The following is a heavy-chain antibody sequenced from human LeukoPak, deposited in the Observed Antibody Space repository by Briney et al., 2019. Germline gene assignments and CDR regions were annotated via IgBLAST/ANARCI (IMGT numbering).Heavy chain of an antibody. CDR1: GGSISSYY. CDR2: IYTSGST. CDR3: ARARRHYDILTGYTIGAFDI. J-gene: IGHJ3*02. Sequence: SETLSLTCTVSGGSISSYYWSWIRQPAGKGLEWIGRIYTSGSTNYNPSLKSRVTMSVDTSKNQFSLKLSSVTAADTAVYYCARARRHYDILTGYTIGAFDIWGQGTMVTVSS. V-gene: IGHV4-4*07. D-gene: IGHD3-9*01.